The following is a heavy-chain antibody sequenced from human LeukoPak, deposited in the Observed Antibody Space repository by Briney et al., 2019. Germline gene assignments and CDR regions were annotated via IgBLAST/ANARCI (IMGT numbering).Heavy chain of an antibody. CDR3: AELGITMIGGV. CDR1: GFTFNRYN. D-gene: IGHD3-10*02. Sequence: PGGSLRLSCAASGFTFNRYNMNWVRQAPGKGLEWVSYISSSGSTIYYADSVKGRFTISRDNAKNSLYLQMNSLRAEDTAVYYCAELGITMIGGVWGKGPTVTISS. V-gene: IGHV3-48*03. J-gene: IGHJ6*04. CDR2: ISSSGSTI.